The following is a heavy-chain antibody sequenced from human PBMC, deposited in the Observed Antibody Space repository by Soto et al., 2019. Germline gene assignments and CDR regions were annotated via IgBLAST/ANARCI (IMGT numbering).Heavy chain of an antibody. V-gene: IGHV1-69*13. CDR1: GGSFSSYA. D-gene: IGHD3-22*01. CDR2: IIPIFGTA. J-gene: IGHJ4*02. Sequence: ASVKVSCKACGGSFSSYAISWVRQAPGQGLEWMGGIIPIFGTANYAQKFQGRVTITADESTSTAYMELSSLRSEDTAVYYCARTYYYDSSGSHGPWGQGTLVTVSS. CDR3: ARTYYYDSSGSHGP.